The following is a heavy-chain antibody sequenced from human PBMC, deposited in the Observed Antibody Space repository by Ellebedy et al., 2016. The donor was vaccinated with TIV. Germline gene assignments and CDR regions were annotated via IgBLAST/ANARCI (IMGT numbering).Heavy chain of an antibody. CDR2: ISSSSSTI. CDR1: GFTFSSYS. Sequence: GESLKISXAASGFTFSSYSMNWVRQAPGKGLEWVSYISSSSSTIYYADSVKGRFTISRDNAKNSLYLQMNSLRAEDTAVYYCARDRPPSNYVNSDYGMDVWGQGTTVTVSS. D-gene: IGHD4-11*01. CDR3: ARDRPPSNYVNSDYGMDV. J-gene: IGHJ6*02. V-gene: IGHV3-48*04.